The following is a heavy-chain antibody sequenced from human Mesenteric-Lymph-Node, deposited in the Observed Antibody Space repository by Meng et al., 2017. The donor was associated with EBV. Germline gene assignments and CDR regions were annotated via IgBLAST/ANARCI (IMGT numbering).Heavy chain of an antibody. CDR1: GVSVRTDSW. CDR2: IYNSGIT. D-gene: IGHD2-15*01. J-gene: IGHJ4*02. Sequence: QVQLQESGPGLVKAWGTLSLTCGVSGVSVRTDSWWNWVRQSPGGGLEWIGQIYNSGITNYNPSLKSRVTISLDTSKNQFSLKLTSLTAADTAIYYCAKSLDSGGYYFDLWGQGSLVTVSS. V-gene: IGHV4-4*02. CDR3: AKSLDSGGYYFDL.